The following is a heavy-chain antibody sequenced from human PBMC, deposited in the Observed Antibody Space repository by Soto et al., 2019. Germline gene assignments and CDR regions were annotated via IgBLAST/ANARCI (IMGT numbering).Heavy chain of an antibody. V-gene: IGHV3-23*01. D-gene: IGHD1-26*01. CDR3: AKDFTPDSRWDIDY. CDR1: GFTFSIYT. CDR2: IYGNGRST. J-gene: IGHJ4*02. Sequence: ELQLLESGGGLVQPAGSLRLSCAASGFTFSIYTMSWFRQAPGKGLEWVSSIYGNGRSTFYSASVKGRFTISRDNSGNTVYLQMSSLRAEDTAIYYCAKDFTPDSRWDIDYWGQGSLVTVSS.